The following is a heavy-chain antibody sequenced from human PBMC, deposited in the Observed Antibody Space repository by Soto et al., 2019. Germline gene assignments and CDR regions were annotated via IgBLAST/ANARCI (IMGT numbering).Heavy chain of an antibody. Sequence: QVQLQQWGAGLLKPSETLSLTCAVYGGSFSGYYWSWIRQPPGKGLEWIGEINHSGSTNYNPSLKSRVTISVDTSKNQFSLNLSSVTAADTAVYYCARRHLGELSLYRAGAFDIWGQGTMVTVSS. CDR1: GGSFSGYY. V-gene: IGHV4-34*01. D-gene: IGHD3-16*01. CDR3: ARRHLGELSLYRAGAFDI. CDR2: INHSGST. J-gene: IGHJ3*02.